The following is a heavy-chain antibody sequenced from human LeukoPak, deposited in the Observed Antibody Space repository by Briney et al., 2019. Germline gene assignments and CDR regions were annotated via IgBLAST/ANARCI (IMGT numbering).Heavy chain of an antibody. CDR2: ISAYNGNT. Sequence: GASVKVSCKASGYTFTSYGISWVRQAPGQGLEGMEWISAYNGNTNYAQKLQGRVTMTTDTSTSTAYMEMRSLRSDDTAVYYCAPELTMVRGVTLLGDAFDIWGQGTMVTVSS. V-gene: IGHV1-18*04. J-gene: IGHJ3*02. CDR1: GYTFTSYG. CDR3: APELTMVRGVTLLGDAFDI. D-gene: IGHD3-10*01.